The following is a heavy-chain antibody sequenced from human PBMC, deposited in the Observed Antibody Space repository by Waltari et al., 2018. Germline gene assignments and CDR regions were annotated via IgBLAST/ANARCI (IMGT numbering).Heavy chain of an antibody. Sequence: EVQLLQSGGVLAQPGVSLRRSCEASGLTFSSYAMSWVRQAPGKGLEWVSVISGSAGSTHYADSVRGRFTISRDNSKNTLYLQMNSLRAEDTAVYYCAKGRDGDYVPFDQWGQGTLVTVSS. J-gene: IGHJ4*02. V-gene: IGHV3-23*01. CDR3: AKGRDGDYVPFDQ. CDR2: ISGSAGST. D-gene: IGHD4-17*01. CDR1: GLTFSSYA.